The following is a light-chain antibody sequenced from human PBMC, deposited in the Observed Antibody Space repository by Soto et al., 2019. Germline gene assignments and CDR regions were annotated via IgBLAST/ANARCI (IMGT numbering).Light chain of an antibody. CDR2: DAS. J-gene: IGKJ3*01. Sequence: DIQMTQSPSSLSASVGDRVTITCQASHDITSYLNWYQHKPGKAPKLLIYDASILEAGVPSRFSGSGSGTHFTFTISSLQPEYVATYYCQKCDYRPIFGPGTTVDFK. CDR3: QKCDYRPI. V-gene: IGKV1-33*01. CDR1: HDITSY.